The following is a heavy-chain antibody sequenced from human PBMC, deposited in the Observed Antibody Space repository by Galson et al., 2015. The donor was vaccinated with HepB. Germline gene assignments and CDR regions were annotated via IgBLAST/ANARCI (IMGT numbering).Heavy chain of an antibody. V-gene: IGHV3-7*03. CDR3: VRDLYNTGGY. Sequence: SLRLSCAASGFTFSRSWMTWVRQAPEKGLEWVANIKYDGSEIHYVDSVKGRFTISRDNAKNSVFLQMNSLRAEDTAVYHCVRDLYNTGGYWGQGTLVAVSS. J-gene: IGHJ4*02. CDR1: GFTFSRSW. CDR2: IKYDGSEI. D-gene: IGHD1-1*01.